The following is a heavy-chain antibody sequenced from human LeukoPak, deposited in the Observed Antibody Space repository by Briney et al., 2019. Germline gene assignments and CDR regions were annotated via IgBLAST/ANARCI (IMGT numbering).Heavy chain of an antibody. Sequence: ASVTVSCKASGYTFTNYGISWVRQAPGQGLEWMGWISAYNGNTNYAQKFQGRVTMTTDTSTSTAYMELRSLRSDDTAVYYCARDLYGDYVGDYWGQGTLVTVSS. V-gene: IGHV1-18*01. J-gene: IGHJ4*02. D-gene: IGHD4-17*01. CDR3: ARDLYGDYVGDY. CDR2: ISAYNGNT. CDR1: GYTFTNYG.